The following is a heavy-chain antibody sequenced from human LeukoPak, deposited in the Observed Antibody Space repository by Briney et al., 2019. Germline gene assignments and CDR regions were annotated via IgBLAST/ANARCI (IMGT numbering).Heavy chain of an antibody. Sequence: GESLKISWKGSGYSFTSYWISWVRQMPGKGLEWMVRFDPSDSYTNYSPSFQGHVTISAAKSISTAYLQWSSLKASDTAMYYCAWTGWFGELLFSYWGQGTLVTVSS. J-gene: IGHJ4*02. V-gene: IGHV5-10-1*01. CDR1: GYSFTSYW. CDR2: FDPSDSYT. CDR3: AWTGWFGELLFSY. D-gene: IGHD3-10*01.